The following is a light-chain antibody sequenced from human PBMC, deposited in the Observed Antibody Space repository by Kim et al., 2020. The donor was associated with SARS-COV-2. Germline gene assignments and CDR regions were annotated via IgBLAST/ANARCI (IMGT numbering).Light chain of an antibody. Sequence: VSPGQTASITCSGDNLGHKYVSWYHQKPGQSPVVVIYEDNKRPSGSPERFSGSNSGNTATLTITGTQAMDEADYYCQAWDRNTVIFGGGTQLTVL. V-gene: IGLV3-1*01. J-gene: IGLJ2*01. CDR3: QAWDRNTVI. CDR1: NLGHKY. CDR2: EDN.